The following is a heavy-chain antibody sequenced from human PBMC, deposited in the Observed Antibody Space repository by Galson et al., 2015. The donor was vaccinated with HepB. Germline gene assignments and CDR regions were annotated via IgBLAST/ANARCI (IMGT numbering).Heavy chain of an antibody. Sequence: ETLSLTCTVSGGSISNYYWSWIRQPPGKGLESIGYIYSSGSTNCNPSLKSRVTISVDTSKNQFSLKLSSVTAADTAVYYCARGGVVWSFDYWGLGTLVTVSS. V-gene: IGHV4-59*08. D-gene: IGHD3-16*01. J-gene: IGHJ4*02. CDR2: IYSSGST. CDR3: ARGGVVWSFDY. CDR1: GGSISNYY.